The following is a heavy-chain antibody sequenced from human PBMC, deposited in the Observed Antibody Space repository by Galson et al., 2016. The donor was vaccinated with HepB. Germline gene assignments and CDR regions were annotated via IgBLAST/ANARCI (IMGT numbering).Heavy chain of an antibody. V-gene: IGHV3-11*01. CDR2: ISASGTAT. D-gene: IGHD2-2*01. J-gene: IGHJ6*02. CDR3: ARAGYCSPTSCQFYYYGVDV. CDR1: GFTFSDYY. Sequence: SLRLSCAASGFTFSDYYLSWIRQAPGKGLEWVSHISASGTATYNADSVKGRSTISRDNAQNSLYLQMDGVRADDTAVYFCARAGYCSPTSCQFYYYGVDVWGQGTTVTVSS.